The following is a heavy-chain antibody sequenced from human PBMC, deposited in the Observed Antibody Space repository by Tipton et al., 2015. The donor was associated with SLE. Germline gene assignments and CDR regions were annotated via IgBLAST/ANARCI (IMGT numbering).Heavy chain of an antibody. D-gene: IGHD2/OR15-2a*01. Sequence: SLRLSCAASGFTFSSYSMSWVRQAPGKGLEWVSLIYAVYSTYYADSVKGRFTISRDNSKNTLFLQMDSLRAEDTAVYYCARVYSTTWFRCLDVWGKGTTVAVSS. CDR1: GFTFSSYS. V-gene: IGHV3-23*03. J-gene: IGHJ6*04. CDR3: ARVYSTTWFRCLDV. CDR2: IYAVYST.